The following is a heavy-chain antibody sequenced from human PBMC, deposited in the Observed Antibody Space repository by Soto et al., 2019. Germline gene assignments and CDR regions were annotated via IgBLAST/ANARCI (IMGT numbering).Heavy chain of an antibody. D-gene: IGHD3-22*01. J-gene: IGHJ4*01. V-gene: IGHV2-5*02. CDR3: AHYYYDSSGRPTTHYYFDY. Sequence: KSGPTLVNPTQTLTLTCTFSGFSLSTSGVGVGWIRQPPGKALEWLALIYWDDDKRYSPSLKSRLTITKDTSKNQVVLTMTNMHPVDTATYYCAHYYYDSSGRPTTHYYFDYWGQGTLVTVSS. CDR1: GFSLSTSGVG. CDR2: IYWDDDK.